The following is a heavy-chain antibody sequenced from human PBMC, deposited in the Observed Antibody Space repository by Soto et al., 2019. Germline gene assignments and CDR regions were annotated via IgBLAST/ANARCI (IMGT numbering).Heavy chain of an antibody. CDR2: ISSSSSYI. J-gene: IGHJ6*02. Sequence: GGSLRLSCAASGFTFSSYSMNWVRQAPGKGLEWVSSISSSSSYIYYADSVKGRFTISRDNAKNSLYLQMNSLRAEDTAVYYCARGPIVVVPVKLEYYHYGMDVCRQGTTGTVFS. D-gene: IGHD2-2*01. V-gene: IGHV3-21*01. CDR1: GFTFSSYS. CDR3: ARGPIVVVPVKLEYYHYGMDV.